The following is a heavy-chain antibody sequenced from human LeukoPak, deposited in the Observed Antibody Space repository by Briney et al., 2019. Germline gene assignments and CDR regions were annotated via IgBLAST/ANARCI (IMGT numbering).Heavy chain of an antibody. J-gene: IGHJ3*02. V-gene: IGHV4-59*01. CDR2: IYYIGST. CDR1: GDSISSYY. CDR3: ARDYAFDI. Sequence: SETLSLTCTVSGDSISSYYWSWIRQPPGKGLEWIGYIYYIGSTNYNPSLKSRVTKSVDTSKNQFSLKLSSVTAADTAVYYCARDYAFDIWGQGTMVTVSS.